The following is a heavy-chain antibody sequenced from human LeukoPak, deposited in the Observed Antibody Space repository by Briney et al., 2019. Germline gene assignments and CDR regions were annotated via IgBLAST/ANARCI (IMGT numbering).Heavy chain of an antibody. CDR3: ARVVRSRAPHKRMGSGPDVVDY. CDR2: IYFSGNT. CDR1: GGSVSGSSYF. Sequence: SETLSLTCTVSGGSVSGSSYFWGWIRQPPGMGLEWIGSIYFSGNTYYNPSLTSRVTISVDTSKNQFSLKLSSVTAADTAVYYCARVVRSRAPHKRMGSGPDVVDYWGQGTLVTVSS. D-gene: IGHD6-19*01. V-gene: IGHV4-39*01. J-gene: IGHJ4*02.